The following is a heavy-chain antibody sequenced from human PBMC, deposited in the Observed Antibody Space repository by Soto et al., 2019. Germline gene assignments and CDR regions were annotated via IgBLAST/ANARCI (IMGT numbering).Heavy chain of an antibody. Sequence: GGSLRLSCAASGFTFSSYAMSWVRQAPGKGLDWLSTISGSDNNTYYADSVKGRFTISRDNSKNTLYLQMNSLRAEDTAVYYRARDYYEAFWGQGTLVTVSS. V-gene: IGHV3-23*01. CDR1: GFTFSSYA. D-gene: IGHD3-22*01. CDR2: ISGSDNNT. CDR3: ARDYYEAF. J-gene: IGHJ4*02.